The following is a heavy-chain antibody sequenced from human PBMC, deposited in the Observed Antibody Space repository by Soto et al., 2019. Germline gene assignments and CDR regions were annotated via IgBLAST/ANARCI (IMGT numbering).Heavy chain of an antibody. V-gene: IGHV4-31*03. J-gene: IGHJ3*02. CDR3: ARDFVRLRLGTEADAFDI. D-gene: IGHD3-16*01. CDR2: IYYSGST. CDR1: GGSISSGGYY. Sequence: SETLSLTCTVSGGSISSGGYYWSWIRQHPGKGLDWIWYIYYSGSTYYNPSLKSRVTISVDTSKNHFSLKLSSVTAADTAVYYCARDFVRLRLGTEADAFDIWGQGTMVTVSS.